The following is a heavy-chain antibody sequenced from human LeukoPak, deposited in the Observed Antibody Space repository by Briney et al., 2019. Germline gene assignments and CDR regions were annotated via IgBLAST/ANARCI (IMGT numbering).Heavy chain of an antibody. Sequence: GGSLRLSCAASGFTFSSYAMSWVRQAPGKGLEWVSAISGSGGSTYYADSVKGRFTISRDNSKNTLYLQMNSLSAEDTAVYYCAKDMEGDCSSTSCYRYYYYYGMDVWGQGTTVTVSS. J-gene: IGHJ6*02. CDR1: GFTFSSYA. CDR3: AKDMEGDCSSTSCYRYYYYYGMDV. CDR2: ISGSGGST. V-gene: IGHV3-23*01. D-gene: IGHD2-2*01.